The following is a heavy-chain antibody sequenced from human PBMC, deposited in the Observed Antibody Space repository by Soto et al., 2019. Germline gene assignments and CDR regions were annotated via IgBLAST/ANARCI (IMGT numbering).Heavy chain of an antibody. V-gene: IGHV3-48*04. CDR1: GFTFSSYS. CDR3: ARDYYDIFTGSFGFDP. J-gene: IGHJ5*02. D-gene: IGHD3-9*01. CDR2: ISSSSSTI. Sequence: GGSLRLSCAASGFTFSSYSMNWVRQAPGKGLEWVSYISSSSSTIYYADSVKGRFTISRDNAKNSLYLQMNSLRAEDTAVYYCARDYYDIFTGSFGFDPWGQGTLVTVSS.